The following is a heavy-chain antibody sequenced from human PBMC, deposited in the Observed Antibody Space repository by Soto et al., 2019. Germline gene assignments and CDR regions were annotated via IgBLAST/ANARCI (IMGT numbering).Heavy chain of an antibody. CDR2: IYYSGST. CDR1: GGSISSSSYY. CDR3: ARLEEAAAGSGNWFDP. V-gene: IGHV4-39*01. J-gene: IGHJ5*02. Sequence: PSETLSLTCTVSGGSISSSSYYWGWIRQPPGKGLEWIGSIYYSGSTYYNPSLKSRVTISVDTSKNQFSLKLSSVTAADTAVYYCARLEEAAAGSGNWFDPWGQGTLVTVSS. D-gene: IGHD6-13*01.